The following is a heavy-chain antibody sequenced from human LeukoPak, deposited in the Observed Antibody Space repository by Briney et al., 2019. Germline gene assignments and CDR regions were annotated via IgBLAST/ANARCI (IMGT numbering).Heavy chain of an antibody. CDR1: AFTFSIYE. CDR3: ARDTTGGYNYYYYYMDL. V-gene: IGHV3-48*03. J-gene: IGHJ6*03. D-gene: IGHD7-27*01. CDR2: IRIGGSHI. Sequence: PGGSLRLSWAAAAFTFSIYEMKSVRQAPRKGRGWVSYIRIGGSHIYYAECVNGRFTISRDNANNSLHLQMNSLRAEDTAVYYRARDTTGGYNYYYYYMDLWGKGTTVTVSS.